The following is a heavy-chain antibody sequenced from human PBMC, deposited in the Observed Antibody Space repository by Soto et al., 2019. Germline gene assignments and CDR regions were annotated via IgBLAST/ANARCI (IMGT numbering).Heavy chain of an antibody. CDR1: GFTLSRHT. V-gene: IGHV3-21*01. CDR2: IGSRTSDI. J-gene: IGHJ3*02. Sequence: GGSLRLSCAASGFTLSRHTMNWVRQAPGKGLEWVSFIGSRTSDIYYADSVKGRFTISRDNAKNSLYLDLTRLRAEDTAVYFCVRDYYDTRGYPTTFDMWGQGTMVTVSS. CDR3: VRDYYDTRGYPTTFDM. D-gene: IGHD3-16*01.